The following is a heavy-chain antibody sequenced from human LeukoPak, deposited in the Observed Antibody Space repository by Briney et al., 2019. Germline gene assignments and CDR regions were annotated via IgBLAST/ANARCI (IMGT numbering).Heavy chain of an antibody. CDR3: ARHEYYGLEGGFDY. CDR1: GFTFRSYSIH. V-gene: IGHV4-39*01. D-gene: IGHD3-10*01. J-gene: IGHJ4*02. Sequence: AGGSLRLSCAASGFTFRSYSIHWIRRPPGKGLEWIGSIYYCGSTYYNPSLKSRVPISVDTSKNQFSLKLSSVTAADTAVYYCARHEYYGLEGGFDYWGQGSPVTVSS. CDR2: IYYCGST.